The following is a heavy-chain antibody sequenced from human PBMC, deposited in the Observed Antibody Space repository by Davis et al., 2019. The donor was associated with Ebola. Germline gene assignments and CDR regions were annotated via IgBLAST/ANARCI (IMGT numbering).Heavy chain of an antibody. CDR3: AKKMFDFWSAYTH. V-gene: IGHV3-23*01. CDR2: ISETGGAT. J-gene: IGHJ4*02. CDR1: GFTFSSHA. Sequence: GESLKISCAASGFTFSSHAMGWVRQAPGRGLEWVSSISETGGATNYADSVRGRFTVSRDNSKNTFHLQMNSLRAEDTAVYYCAKKMFDFWSAYTHWGQGTLVTVSS. D-gene: IGHD3-3*01.